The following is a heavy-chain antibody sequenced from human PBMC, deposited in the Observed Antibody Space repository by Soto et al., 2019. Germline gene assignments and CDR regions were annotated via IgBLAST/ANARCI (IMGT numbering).Heavy chain of an antibody. CDR3: ARDLQAAAGTVGWFDP. CDR2: ISAYNGNT. CDR1: GYTFTSYG. D-gene: IGHD6-13*01. Sequence: ASVKVSCKASGYTFTSYGISWVRKAPGQGLEWMGWISAYNGNTNYAQKLQGRVTMTTDTSTSTAYMELRSLRSDDTAVYYCARDLQAAAGTVGWFDPWGQGTQVTVSS. J-gene: IGHJ5*02. V-gene: IGHV1-18*01.